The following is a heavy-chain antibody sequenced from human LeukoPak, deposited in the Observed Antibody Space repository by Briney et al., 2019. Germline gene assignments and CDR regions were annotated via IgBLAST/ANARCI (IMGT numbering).Heavy chain of an antibody. J-gene: IGHJ3*02. CDR2: IIPNFGTA. CDR1: GGTFSSYA. Sequence: GASVKVSCKASGGTFSSYAISWVRQAPGQGLEGMGRIIPNFGTANYAQKFQGRVTITTDESTSTAYMELSSLRSEDTAVYYCARADYYDSSRHFDIWGQGTMVTVSS. V-gene: IGHV1-69*05. CDR3: ARADYYDSSRHFDI. D-gene: IGHD3-22*01.